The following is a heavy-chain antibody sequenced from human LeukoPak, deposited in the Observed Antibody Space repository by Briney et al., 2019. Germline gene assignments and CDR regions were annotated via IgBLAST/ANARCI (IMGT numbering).Heavy chain of an antibody. CDR1: GFTFSSYE. V-gene: IGHV3-48*03. J-gene: IGHJ3*02. CDR3: ARENGWGVYDYVWGSYRYQGPDAFDI. D-gene: IGHD3-16*02. Sequence: PGGSLRLSCAASGFTFSSYEMNWVRQAPGKGLEWVSYISSSGRTIYYEDSVKGRFSISRDNAKNSLYLQMNSLRAEDTAVYYCARENGWGVYDYVWGSYRYQGPDAFDIWGQGTMVTVSS. CDR2: ISSSGRTI.